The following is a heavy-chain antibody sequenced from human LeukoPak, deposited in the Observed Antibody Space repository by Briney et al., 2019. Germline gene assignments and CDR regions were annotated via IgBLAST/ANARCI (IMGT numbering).Heavy chain of an antibody. CDR1: GGSVSPYY. Sequence: SETLSLTCTVSGGSVSPYYWTWIRQPAGQGLEWIGRIYTSGSTNYNPSLKSRVTMSVDTSKNQFSLRLYSVTAADTAVYYCATSTYNFWSGSFDPWGQGALVTVSS. D-gene: IGHD3-3*01. CDR2: IYTSGST. CDR3: ATSTYNFWSGSFDP. V-gene: IGHV4-4*07. J-gene: IGHJ5*02.